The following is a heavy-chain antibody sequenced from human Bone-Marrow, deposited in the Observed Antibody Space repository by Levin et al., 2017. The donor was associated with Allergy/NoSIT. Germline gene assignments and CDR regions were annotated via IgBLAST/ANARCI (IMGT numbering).Heavy chain of an antibody. CDR1: GGSISSSNW. CDR3: AIRIAVAGTALDY. CDR2: IYHSGST. D-gene: IGHD6-19*01. V-gene: IGHV4-4*02. J-gene: IGHJ4*02. Sequence: TSETLSLTCAVSGGSISSSNWWSWVRQPPGKGLEWIGEIYHSGSTNYNPSLKSRVTISVDKSKNQFSLKLSSVTAADTAVYYCAIRIAVAGTALDYWGQGTLVTVSS.